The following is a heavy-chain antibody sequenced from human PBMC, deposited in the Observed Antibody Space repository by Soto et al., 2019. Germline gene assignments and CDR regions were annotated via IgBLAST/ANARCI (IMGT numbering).Heavy chain of an antibody. J-gene: IGHJ3*02. V-gene: IGHV4-34*01. D-gene: IGHD2-15*01. CDR2: INHSGST. CDR3: ARGGPLDIVVVVAATTRDDAFDI. CDR1: GGSFSGNY. Sequence: QVQLQQWGAGLLKPSETLSLTCAVYGGSFSGNYWSWIRQPPGKGLEWIGEINHSGSTNYNPSLKSRVTISVDTSKNQFSLKLSSVTAADTAVYYCARGGPLDIVVVVAATTRDDAFDIWGQGTMVTVSS.